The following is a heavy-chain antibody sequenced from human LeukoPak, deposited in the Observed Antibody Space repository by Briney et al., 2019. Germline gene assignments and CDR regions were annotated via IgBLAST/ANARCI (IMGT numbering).Heavy chain of an antibody. CDR1: GFTFSSYE. D-gene: IGHD6-13*01. CDR3: ARVWNGQQLVLGDY. CDR2: ISSSGSTI. J-gene: IGHJ4*02. V-gene: IGHV3-48*03. Sequence: GGSLRLSCAASGFTFSSYEMNWVRQAPGKGLEWVSYISSSGSTIYYAGSVKGRFTISRDNAKNSLYLQMNSLRDEDTAVYFCARVWNGQQLVLGDYWGQGTLVTVSS.